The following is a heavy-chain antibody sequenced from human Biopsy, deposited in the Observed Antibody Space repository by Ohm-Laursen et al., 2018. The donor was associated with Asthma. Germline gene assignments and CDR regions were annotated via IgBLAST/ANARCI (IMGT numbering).Heavy chain of an antibody. D-gene: IGHD6-19*01. CDR1: GFSFSDYY. CDR2: IYGGGTS. CDR3: ARGDSSGWSHYYFDY. Sequence: SLRLSCAASGFSFSDYYMTWMRQAPGKGLEWVSVIYGGGTSHTADSVRGRFTISRDFSKNTLHLQMHSLRVEDTAVYYCARGDSSGWSHYYFDYWGQGTLVTVSS. V-gene: IGHV3-53*01. J-gene: IGHJ4*02.